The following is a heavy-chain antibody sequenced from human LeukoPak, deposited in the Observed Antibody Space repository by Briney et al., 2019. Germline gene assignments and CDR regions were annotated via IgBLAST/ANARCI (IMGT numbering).Heavy chain of an antibody. Sequence: GGSLRLSCAASGFTFSTYDMNWVRQAPGKGLEWVSGISGSGVSTYYADSVKGRFTISRDNSKNTLYLQMNSLRAEDTAVYYCAKERRYGGAFDYWGQGTLVTVSS. D-gene: IGHD3-16*01. CDR2: ISGSGVST. CDR3: AKERRYGGAFDY. J-gene: IGHJ4*02. CDR1: GFTFSTYD. V-gene: IGHV3-23*01.